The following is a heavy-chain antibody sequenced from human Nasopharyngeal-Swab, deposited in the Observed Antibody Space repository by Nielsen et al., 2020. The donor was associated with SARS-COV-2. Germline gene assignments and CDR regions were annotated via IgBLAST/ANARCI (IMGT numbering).Heavy chain of an antibody. D-gene: IGHD2-2*01. Sequence: SVKVSCKASGGTFSSYAISWVRQAPGQGLEWMGGIIPIFGTANYAQKFQGRVTITADESTSTAYMELSSLRSEDAAVYYCARGFIQLLHPYYYYYMDVWGKGTTVTVSS. CDR1: GGTFSSYA. J-gene: IGHJ6*03. CDR3: ARGFIQLLHPYYYYYMDV. CDR2: IIPIFGTA. V-gene: IGHV1-69*13.